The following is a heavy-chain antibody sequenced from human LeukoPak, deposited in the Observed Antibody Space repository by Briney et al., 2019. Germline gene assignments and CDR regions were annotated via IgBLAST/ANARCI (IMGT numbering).Heavy chain of an antibody. Sequence: SETLSLTCTVSGGSISSSNYCWGWIRQPPGKGLEWIGSMYHSGSTYYNPSLKSRVTISVDTTKNQFFLKLSSETAADTAVYYCATITFGGVKGSYYFDYWGQGTLVTVSS. V-gene: IGHV4-39*01. CDR3: ATITFGGVKGSYYFDY. CDR2: MYHSGST. D-gene: IGHD3-16*01. CDR1: GGSISSSNYC. J-gene: IGHJ4*02.